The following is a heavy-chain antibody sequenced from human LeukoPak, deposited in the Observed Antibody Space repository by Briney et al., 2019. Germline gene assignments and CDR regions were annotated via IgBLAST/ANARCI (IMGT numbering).Heavy chain of an antibody. J-gene: IGHJ4*02. D-gene: IGHD2-2*02. CDR1: GFSFSSFT. CDR3: ARVWVVLPAAIRD. V-gene: IGHV3-48*04. Sequence: GGSLRLSCGASGFSFSSFTMNWVRQTPGKGLELVAYISGGSPTIHYADSVKGRFTISRDNAKNSLYLQMNSLRAEDTAVYYCARVWVVLPAAIRDWGQGTLVTVSS. CDR2: ISGGSPTI.